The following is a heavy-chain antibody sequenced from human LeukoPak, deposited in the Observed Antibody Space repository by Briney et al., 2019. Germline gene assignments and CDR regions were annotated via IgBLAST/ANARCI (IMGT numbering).Heavy chain of an antibody. Sequence: GGSLRLSCVASGFTFSSYWINWVRQAPGEGLEWVAHIKHDGSEKYYVDSVKGRFTISRDNAKNSLYLQMNSLRAEDTAVYYCARDLQQLVRYYGMDVWGQGTTVTVSS. V-gene: IGHV3-7*01. D-gene: IGHD6-13*01. J-gene: IGHJ6*02. CDR2: IKHDGSEK. CDR1: GFTFSSYW. CDR3: ARDLQQLVRYYGMDV.